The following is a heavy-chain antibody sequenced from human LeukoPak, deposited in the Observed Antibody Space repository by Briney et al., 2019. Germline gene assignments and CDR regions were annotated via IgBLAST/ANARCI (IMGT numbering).Heavy chain of an antibody. D-gene: IGHD2-2*01. J-gene: IGHJ4*02. CDR3: AILAFQGYCSSTSCQGVDY. V-gene: IGHV4-4*09. CDR2: IYTSGSA. Sequence: SETLSLTCTVSGGSISSYYWSWIRQPPGKGLEWIGYIYTSGSANYNPSLKSRVTMSVDTSKNQFSLKLSSVTAADTAVYYCAILAFQGYCSSTSCQGVDYWGQGTLVTVSS. CDR1: GGSISSYY.